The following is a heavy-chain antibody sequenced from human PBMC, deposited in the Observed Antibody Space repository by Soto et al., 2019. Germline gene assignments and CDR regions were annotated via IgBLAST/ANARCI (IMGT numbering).Heavy chain of an antibody. V-gene: IGHV3-30-3*01. CDR1: GFTFSSYA. J-gene: IGHJ5*02. CDR2: ISYDGSNK. CDR3: ARSPESSGPFGT. Sequence: AGGSLRLSCAASGFTFSSYAMHWVRQAPGKGLEWVAVISYDGSNKYYADSVKGRFTISRDNSKNTLYLHMNSLRAEDTAVYYCARSPESSGPFGTWGQGTLVTVSS. D-gene: IGHD3-22*01.